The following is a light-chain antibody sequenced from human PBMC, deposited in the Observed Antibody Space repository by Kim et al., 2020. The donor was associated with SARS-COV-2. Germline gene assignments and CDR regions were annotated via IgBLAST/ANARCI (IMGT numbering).Light chain of an antibody. Sequence: QSALTQPRSVSGSPGQSLTISCTGSSSDVGAYNYVSWYQQHPGKAPRMLVYDVTERPSGVPDRFSGSKSGNTASLTISGLQSEDEADYYSCTYGGTHGVGYVFGSGTKVTVL. CDR3: CTYGGTHGVGYV. CDR1: SSDVGAYNY. J-gene: IGLJ1*01. CDR2: DVT. V-gene: IGLV2-11*01.